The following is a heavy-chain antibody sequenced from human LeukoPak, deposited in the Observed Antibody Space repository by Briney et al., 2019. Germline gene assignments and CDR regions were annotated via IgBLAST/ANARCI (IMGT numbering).Heavy chain of an antibody. CDR1: GLTVTNAW. V-gene: IGHV3-15*07. Sequence: GGSLRLSCSASGLTVTNAWMNWVRQAPGEGLDWVGRIASKTDGGATDYAAPVKGRFTISRGDSKNTLNLQMNSLKTEDTAVYYCTTGIRGDWGLGTLVTVSS. CDR3: TTGIRGD. D-gene: IGHD3-10*01. CDR2: IASKTDGGAT. J-gene: IGHJ4*02.